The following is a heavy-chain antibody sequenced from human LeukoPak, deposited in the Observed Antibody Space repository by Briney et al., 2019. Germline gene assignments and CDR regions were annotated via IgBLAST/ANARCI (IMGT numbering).Heavy chain of an antibody. J-gene: IGHJ4*02. CDR2: IYYSGST. Sequence: SETLSLTCTVSGGSISSGDYYWSWIRQPPGKGLEWIGYIYYSGSTYYNPSLKSRVTISVDTSKNQFSLKLSSVTAADTAVYYCATFGNSGPYHFDYWGQGTLVTVSS. D-gene: IGHD4-23*01. CDR1: GGSISSGDYY. CDR3: ATFGNSGPYHFDY. V-gene: IGHV4-30-4*01.